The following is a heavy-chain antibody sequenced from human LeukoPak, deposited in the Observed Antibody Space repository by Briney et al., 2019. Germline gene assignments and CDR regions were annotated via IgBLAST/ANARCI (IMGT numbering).Heavy chain of an antibody. Sequence: GGSLKISCKGSGYSFSTYWIGWVRQMPGKGLEWMGIIYPGDSDTRYSPSFQGQVTISADKSISTAYLQWSSLKASDTAMYYCARRSGLDSSPYYFDYWGQGTLVTVSS. CDR1: GYSFSTYW. V-gene: IGHV5-51*01. D-gene: IGHD2-2*01. CDR3: ARRSGLDSSPYYFDY. J-gene: IGHJ4*02. CDR2: IYPGDSDT.